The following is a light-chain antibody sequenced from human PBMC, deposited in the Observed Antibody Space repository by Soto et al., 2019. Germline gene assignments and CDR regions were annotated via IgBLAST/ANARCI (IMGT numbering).Light chain of an antibody. CDR1: SSDVGGYNF. J-gene: IGLJ1*01. CDR2: DVT. V-gene: IGLV2-14*01. CDR3: SSFTTSSTYV. Sequence: QSALTQPASVSGSPGQSITISCTGTSSDVGGYNFVSWYQQHPGQAPKLMIYDVTNRPSGVSNRFSGSKSGNTASLTISGLQAEDDAYYYCSSFTTSSTYVFGTGTKLTVL.